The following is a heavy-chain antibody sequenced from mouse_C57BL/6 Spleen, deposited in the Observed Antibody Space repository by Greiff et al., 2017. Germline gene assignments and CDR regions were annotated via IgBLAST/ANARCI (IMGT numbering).Heavy chain of an antibody. J-gene: IGHJ4*01. D-gene: IGHD1-1*01. CDR1: GYTFTSYW. V-gene: IGHV1-53*01. Sequence: QVQLQQPGTELVKPGASVKLSCKASGYTFTSYWMHWVKQRPGQGLEWIGNINPSNGGTNYNEKFKSKATLTVDKSSSTAYMKLSSLTSEDSAVYYCAEGNYYGSSYNYAMDYWGQGTSVTVSS. CDR3: AEGNYYGSSYNYAMDY. CDR2: INPSNGGT.